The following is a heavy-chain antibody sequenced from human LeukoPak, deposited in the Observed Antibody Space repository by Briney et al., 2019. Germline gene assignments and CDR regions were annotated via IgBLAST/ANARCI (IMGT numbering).Heavy chain of an antibody. CDR1: GGSFSGYY. CDR2: INHSGST. J-gene: IGHJ6*02. D-gene: IGHD3-9*01. CDR3: ARKRYFPDYYYYGMDV. Sequence: PSETLSLTCAVYGGSFSGYYWSWIRQPPGKGLEWIGEINHSGSTNYNPSLKSRVTISVDTSKNQFSLKLSSVTAADTAVYYCARKRYFPDYYYYGMDVWGQGTTVTVS. V-gene: IGHV4-34*01.